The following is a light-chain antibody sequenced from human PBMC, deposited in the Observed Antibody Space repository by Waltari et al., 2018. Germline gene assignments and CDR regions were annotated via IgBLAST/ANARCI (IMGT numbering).Light chain of an antibody. CDR3: QQYYSTPLT. CDR2: WAS. Sequence: DIVMTQSPDSLAVSLGERATINCKSSQSVLYSSANKSYLNWYQQKPGQPPKLLIYWASTRESGVPDRISGAGSGTDFTVTISSLQSEDVAVYYCQQYYSTPLTFGGGTKVEIK. V-gene: IGKV4-1*01. CDR1: QSVLYSSANKSY. J-gene: IGKJ4*01.